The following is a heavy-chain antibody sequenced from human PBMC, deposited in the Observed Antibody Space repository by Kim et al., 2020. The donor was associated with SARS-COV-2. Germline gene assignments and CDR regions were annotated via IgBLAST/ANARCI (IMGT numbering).Heavy chain of an antibody. J-gene: IGHJ4*02. CDR3: ARDRQRAGTGVDY. V-gene: IGHV6-1*01. D-gene: IGHD6-19*01. Sequence: YARSLQGRRTSNPTTSKNQFSLQLNSVTPEDTAVYYCARDRQRAGTGVDYWGQGTLVTVSS.